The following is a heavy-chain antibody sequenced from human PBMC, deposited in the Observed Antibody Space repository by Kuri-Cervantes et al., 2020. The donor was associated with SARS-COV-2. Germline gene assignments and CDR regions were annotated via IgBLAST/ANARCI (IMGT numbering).Heavy chain of an antibody. CDR3: AKSYWNKYYFDF. CDR2: TSWDGVSS. V-gene: IGHV3-43*01. CDR1: GFRFDDYT. Sequence: GESLKISCVGTGFRFDDYTMHWVRQSPGKGLEWVSFTSWDGVSSYYTDSVKGRFTISRDNSKNSLYLEMNGLAFEDTALYYCAKSYWNKYYFDFWGQGTLVTVSS. D-gene: IGHD2/OR15-2a*01. J-gene: IGHJ4*02.